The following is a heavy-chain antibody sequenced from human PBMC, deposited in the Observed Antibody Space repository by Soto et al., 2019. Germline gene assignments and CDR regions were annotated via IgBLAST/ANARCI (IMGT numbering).Heavy chain of an antibody. CDR3: TIGSWSGEVFDI. V-gene: IGHV1-69*02. J-gene: IGHJ3*02. CDR2: IIPMLGVR. Sequence: QVQLVQSGAEVKKPGSSVKVSCKDSGGTFNTYSMFWVREAPGQGLEWMGRIIPMLGVRNYAQRFQDRVTITADKSTATVHMELSSLRSEDTALYYCTIGSWSGEVFDIWGQGTMVTVSS. CDR1: GGTFNTYS. D-gene: IGHD2-21*01.